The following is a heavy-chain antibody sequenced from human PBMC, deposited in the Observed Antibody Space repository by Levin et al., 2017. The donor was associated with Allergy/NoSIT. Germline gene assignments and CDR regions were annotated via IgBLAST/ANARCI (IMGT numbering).Heavy chain of an antibody. V-gene: IGHV3-30*18. Sequence: GESLKISCAASGFTFSSYGMHWVRQAPGKGLEWVAVISYDGSNKYYADSVKGRFTISRDNSKNTLYLQMNSLRAEDTAVYYCAKDYSGYCSSTSCYGGDYWGQGTLVTVSS. CDR3: AKDYSGYCSSTSCYGGDY. CDR2: ISYDGSNK. CDR1: GFTFSSYG. D-gene: IGHD2-2*01. J-gene: IGHJ4*02.